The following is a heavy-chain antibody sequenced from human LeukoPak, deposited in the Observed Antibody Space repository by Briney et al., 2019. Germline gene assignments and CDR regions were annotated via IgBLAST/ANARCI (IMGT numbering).Heavy chain of an antibody. V-gene: IGHV3-23*01. D-gene: IGHD3-10*01. Sequence: ETLSLTCTVSGVSISSSNSYWGWIRQPPGKGLEWVSGISGSGGITHYADSVRGRFTISRDNSKNTLYLQMNSLRAEDTAVYYCASEGDRGRFDYWGQGTLVTVSS. CDR2: ISGSGGIT. CDR3: ASEGDRGRFDY. J-gene: IGHJ4*02. CDR1: GVSISSSNSY.